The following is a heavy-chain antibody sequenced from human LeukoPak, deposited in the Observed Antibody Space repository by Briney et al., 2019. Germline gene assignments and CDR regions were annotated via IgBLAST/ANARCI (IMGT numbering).Heavy chain of an antibody. J-gene: IGHJ4*02. CDR3: ARRNLLDGYNLNY. CDR1: GYTFTSYD. D-gene: IGHD5-24*01. Sequence: ASVKVSCKASGYTFTSYDIHWVGQTTGQGLEWMGWMNPNSGNTGYAQKFQGRVTMTRNTSINTAYMEVSSLRSEDTAVYYCARRNLLDGYNLNYWGQGTVVTVSS. CDR2: MNPNSGNT. V-gene: IGHV1-8*01.